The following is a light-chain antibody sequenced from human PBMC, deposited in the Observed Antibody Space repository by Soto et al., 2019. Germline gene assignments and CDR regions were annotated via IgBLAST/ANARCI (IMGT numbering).Light chain of an antibody. J-gene: IGKJ1*01. CDR1: QSISTY. V-gene: IGKV1-39*01. Sequence: DIQMTQSPSSLSASVGDRVTITCRASQSISTYLNWYQQKPGKAPRLLIYAASSLQSGVPSRFSGSGSETDFTRKICSLQPEQSASYLCHQRHSPRRSFGQGTKVDIK. CDR2: AAS. CDR3: HQRHSPRRS.